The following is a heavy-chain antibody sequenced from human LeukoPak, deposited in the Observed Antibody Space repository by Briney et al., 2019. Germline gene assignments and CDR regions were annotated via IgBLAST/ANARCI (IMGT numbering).Heavy chain of an antibody. J-gene: IGHJ4*02. Sequence: LVASVTVSCKASGYTFTGYYMHWVRQAPGQGLEWMGWINPNSGGTNYAQKFQGRVTMTRDTSISTAYMELSRLRSDDTAVYYCARVVSITYYYDSSGYPYYFDYWGQGTLVTVSS. CDR1: GYTFTGYY. CDR3: ARVVSITYYYDSSGYPYYFDY. CDR2: INPNSGGT. D-gene: IGHD3-22*01. V-gene: IGHV1-2*02.